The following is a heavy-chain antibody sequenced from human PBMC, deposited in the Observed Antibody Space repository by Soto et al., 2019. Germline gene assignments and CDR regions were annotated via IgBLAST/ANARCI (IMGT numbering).Heavy chain of an antibody. CDR2: IWDDASSK. V-gene: IGHV3-33*08. Sequence: GGSLRLSCAASGFRFSDFAMTWVRQAPGRGLEWVAAIWDDASSKYYADSVKGRFTISRDNSKNTLYLQMNSLRAEDTAVYYCAREGRNYGDSDAFDIWGQGTMVTVSS. D-gene: IGHD4-17*01. J-gene: IGHJ3*02. CDR1: GFRFSDFA. CDR3: AREGRNYGDSDAFDI.